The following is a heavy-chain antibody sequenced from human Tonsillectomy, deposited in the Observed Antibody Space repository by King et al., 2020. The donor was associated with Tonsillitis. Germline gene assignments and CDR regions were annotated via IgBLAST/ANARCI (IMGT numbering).Heavy chain of an antibody. CDR2: ISTSGTTL. CDR1: GFTFSDYY. CDR3: GGNGYCSSTSCPDY. D-gene: IGHD2-2*01. V-gene: IGHV3-11*01. J-gene: IGHJ4*02. Sequence: QLVQSGGGLVKPGGSLRLSCAASGFTFSDYYMSWIRQAPGKGLEWVSYISTSGTTLYYSDSVKGRFTISRDNAKNSLYLQMNSLRAEDTAVYYCGGNGYCSSTSCPDYWGQGTLVTVSS.